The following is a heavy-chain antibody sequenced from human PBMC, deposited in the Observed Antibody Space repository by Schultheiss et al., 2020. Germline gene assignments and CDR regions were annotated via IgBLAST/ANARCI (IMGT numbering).Heavy chain of an antibody. CDR3: ASSLRYFDWLLVPSDY. D-gene: IGHD3-9*01. V-gene: IGHV4-39*01. J-gene: IGHJ4*02. Sequence: SQTLSLTCTVSGGSISSSSYYWGWIRQPPGKGLEWIGSIYYSGSTYYNPSLKSRVTISVDTSKNQFSLKLSSVTAADTAVYYCASSLRYFDWLLVPSDYWGQGTLVNVSS. CDR1: GGSISSSSYY. CDR2: IYYSGST.